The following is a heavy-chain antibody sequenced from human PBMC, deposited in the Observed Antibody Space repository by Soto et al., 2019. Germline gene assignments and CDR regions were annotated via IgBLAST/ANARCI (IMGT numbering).Heavy chain of an antibody. D-gene: IGHD2-8*01. J-gene: IGHJ6*02. V-gene: IGHV3-48*02. CDR1: GFTFSSDS. CDR3: ARVGRGVYGMDV. CDR2: ITSDSSTI. Sequence: EVQLVESGGGLVQPGGSLRLSCAASGFTFSSDSINWVRQAPGKGLEWFSYITSDSSTISYADSVKGRFTVSRDNAKNSLYLQMNSLRDEDTAVYYCARVGRGVYGMDVWGQGTSVTVSS.